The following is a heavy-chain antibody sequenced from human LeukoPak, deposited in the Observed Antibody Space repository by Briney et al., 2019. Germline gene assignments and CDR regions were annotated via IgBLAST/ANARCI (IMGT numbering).Heavy chain of an antibody. CDR3: ARKDFGGARAVDY. Sequence: SGTLSLTCAVSGGSISSSNWWSWVRQPPGKGLEWIGEIYHSGSTNYNPSLKSRVTVSVDKSKNQFSLKLSSVTAADTAVYYCARKDFGGARAVDYWGQEPRVTVSS. D-gene: IGHD3-16*01. V-gene: IGHV4-4*02. CDR2: IYHSGST. J-gene: IGHJ4*02. CDR1: GGSISSSNW.